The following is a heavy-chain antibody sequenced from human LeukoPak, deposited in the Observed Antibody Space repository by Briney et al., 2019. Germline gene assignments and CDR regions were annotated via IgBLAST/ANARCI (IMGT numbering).Heavy chain of an antibody. D-gene: IGHD3-22*01. CDR3: ARDIKIGGYYDSSGYPLVLFYYYYGMDV. V-gene: IGHV1-46*01. Sequence: GASVKVSCKASGYTLTSYYMHWVRQAPGQGLEWMGIINPSGGSTSYAQKFQGRVTMTRDTSTSTVYMELSSLRSEDTAVYYCARDIKIGGYYDSSGYPLVLFYYYYGMDVWGQGTTVTVSS. CDR2: INPSGGST. CDR1: GYTLTSYY. J-gene: IGHJ6*02.